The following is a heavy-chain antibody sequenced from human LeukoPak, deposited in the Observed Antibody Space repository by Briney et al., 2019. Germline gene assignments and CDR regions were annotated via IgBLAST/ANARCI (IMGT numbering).Heavy chain of an antibody. CDR3: ARRGTRWYFDY. J-gene: IGHJ4*02. V-gene: IGHV4-39*01. Sequence: SETLSLTCTVSGGSISSGDYYWGWIRQPPGKGPEWIGSIHHTGSTYYNLSFKSRVTISVDTSNNQFSLRLRSAPAADTAVYYCARRGTRWYFDYWGQGTLVTVSS. CDR2: IHHTGST. D-gene: IGHD4-23*01. CDR1: GGSISSGDYY.